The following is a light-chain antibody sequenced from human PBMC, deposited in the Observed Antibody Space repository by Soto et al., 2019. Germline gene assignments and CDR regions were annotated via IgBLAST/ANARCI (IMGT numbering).Light chain of an antibody. Sequence: EIVMTQSPATLSVSPGERATLSCRASQSVSSNLAWYQQKPGQAPRLLIYGASTRATGIPARFSGRVSGTEFTLNISSLQSEDFAVYYCQKYNNWPPWTFGQGTKVEIK. J-gene: IGKJ1*01. CDR1: QSVSSN. CDR2: GAS. V-gene: IGKV3-15*01. CDR3: QKYNNWPPWT.